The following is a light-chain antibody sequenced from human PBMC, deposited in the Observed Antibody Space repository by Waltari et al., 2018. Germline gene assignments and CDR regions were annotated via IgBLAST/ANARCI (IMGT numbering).Light chain of an antibody. CDR1: QNITAR. V-gene: IGKV3-15*01. J-gene: IGKJ1*01. CDR2: GAS. CDR3: QQYKNWRT. Sequence: IVMTQSPATLSMSPGERATLSCRASQNITARLAWYQQKPGQAPRLLMFGASTRASGVPGRFSGSGSGTEFILTISSLQSEDSAIYYCQQYKNWRTFGQGTKVEIK.